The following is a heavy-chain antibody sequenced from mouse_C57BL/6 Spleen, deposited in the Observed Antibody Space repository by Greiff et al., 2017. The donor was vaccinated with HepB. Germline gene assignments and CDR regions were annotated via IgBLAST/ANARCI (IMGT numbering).Heavy chain of an antibody. CDR2: IDPSDSYT. Sequence: QVQLQQPGAELVKPGASVKLSCKASGYTFTSYWMQWVKQRPGQGLEWIGEIDPSDSYTNYNQKFKGKATLTVDTSSSTAYMQLSSLTSEDSAVYDCARSIYYDVWGTGTTVTVSS. J-gene: IGHJ1*03. CDR1: GYTFTSYW. V-gene: IGHV1-50*01. CDR3: ARSIYYDV. D-gene: IGHD2-1*01.